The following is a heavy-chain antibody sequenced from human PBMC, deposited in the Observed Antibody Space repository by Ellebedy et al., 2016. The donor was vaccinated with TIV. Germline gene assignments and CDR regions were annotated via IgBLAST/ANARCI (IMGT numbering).Heavy chain of an antibody. J-gene: IGHJ4*02. CDR1: GGSFSDYF. CDR3: ARGGRDGYT. CDR2: INHSGSV. D-gene: IGHD5-24*01. V-gene: IGHV4-34*01. Sequence: SETLSLXXAVYGGSFSDYFWSWVRQPPGKGLEWIGEINHSGSVNYNPSLKSRVTMSVDTSKNQFSLKLSSVTAADTAVYYCARGGRDGYTWGQGTLVTVSS.